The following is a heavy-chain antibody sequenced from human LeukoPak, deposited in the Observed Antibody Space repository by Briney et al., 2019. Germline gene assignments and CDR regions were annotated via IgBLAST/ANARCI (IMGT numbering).Heavy chain of an antibody. V-gene: IGHV3-30-3*01. Sequence: GGSLRLSCAASGFTFSSYAMHWVRQAPGKGLEWVAVISYDGSNKYYADSVKGRFTISRDNSKNTLYLQMNSLRAEDTAVYYCARDSVVRGVIGYWGQGTLVTVSS. CDR3: ARDSVVRGVIGY. D-gene: IGHD3-10*01. CDR2: ISYDGSNK. CDR1: GFTFSSYA. J-gene: IGHJ4*02.